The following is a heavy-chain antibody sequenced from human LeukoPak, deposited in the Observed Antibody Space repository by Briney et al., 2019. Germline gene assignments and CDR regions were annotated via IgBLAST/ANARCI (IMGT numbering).Heavy chain of an antibody. CDR3: ARDLGYSSSWLLRSGVSYGMDV. CDR1: GFTFSSYG. V-gene: IGHV3-33*01. J-gene: IGHJ6*02. Sequence: PGGSLRLSCAASGFTFSSYGMHWVRQAPGKGLEWVAVIWYDGSNKYYADSVKGRFTISRDNSKNTLYLQMNSLRAEDTAVYYCARDLGYSSSWLLRSGVSYGMDVWGQGTTVTVSS. D-gene: IGHD6-13*01. CDR2: IWYDGSNK.